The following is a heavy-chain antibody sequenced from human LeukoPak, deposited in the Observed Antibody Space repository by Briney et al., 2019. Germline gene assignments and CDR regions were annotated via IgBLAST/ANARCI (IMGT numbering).Heavy chain of an antibody. CDR3: ARGPGAITIFGVVIGDPFDY. CDR1: GFTFSSYA. D-gene: IGHD3-3*01. J-gene: IGHJ4*02. Sequence: GGSLRLSCAASGFTFSSYAMHWVRQAPGKGLEWVAVISYDGSNKYYADSVKGRFTISRDNSKNTLYLQMNSLRAEDTAVYYCARGPGAITIFGVVIGDPFDYWGQGTLVTVSS. CDR2: ISYDGSNK. V-gene: IGHV3-30*04.